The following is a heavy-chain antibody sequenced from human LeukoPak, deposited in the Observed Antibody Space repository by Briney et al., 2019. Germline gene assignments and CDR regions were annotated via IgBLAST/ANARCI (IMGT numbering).Heavy chain of an antibody. CDR2: VHYSGGS. Sequence: PSETLSLTCTVSGGSISSSTYYWGWIRQSPGKGLEWIGSVHYSGGSYYNPSLKSRVTISLNTSKNQFSLKLSSVTAADTAVYYCARGYSKGSYFDYWGQGTLVTVSS. CDR1: GGSISSSTYY. J-gene: IGHJ4*02. CDR3: ARGYSKGSYFDY. V-gene: IGHV4-39*07. D-gene: IGHD4-11*01.